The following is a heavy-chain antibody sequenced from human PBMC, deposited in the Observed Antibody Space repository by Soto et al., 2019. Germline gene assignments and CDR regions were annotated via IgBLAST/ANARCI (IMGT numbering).Heavy chain of an antibody. CDR1: GFSFTTSW. D-gene: IGHD1-26*01. V-gene: IGHV3-7*04. J-gene: IGHJ3*02. CDR2: IKRDGSKK. Sequence: EVQLVESGGGLVQPGGSLRLSCVASGFSFTTSWMTWVRQAPGKGLEWVANIKRDGSKKNYLDSVKGRFTISRDNAENSLYLQMNMLRVEDTAVYYCAWYMSHAFSDTPFDVLDIWCQGTVVAVSS. CDR3: AWYMSHAFSDTPFDVLDI.